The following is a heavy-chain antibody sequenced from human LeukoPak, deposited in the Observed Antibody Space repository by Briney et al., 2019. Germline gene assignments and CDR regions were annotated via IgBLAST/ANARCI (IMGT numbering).Heavy chain of an antibody. D-gene: IGHD6-19*01. CDR2: IIPIFGTA. Sequence: SVKVSCKASGGTFSSYAISWVRQAPGQGLEWMGGIIPIFGTANYAQKFQGRVTMTTDTSTSTAYMELRSLRSDDTAVYYCARIAVAGDFDYWGQGTLVTVSS. J-gene: IGHJ4*02. CDR1: GGTFSSYA. V-gene: IGHV1-69*05. CDR3: ARIAVAGDFDY.